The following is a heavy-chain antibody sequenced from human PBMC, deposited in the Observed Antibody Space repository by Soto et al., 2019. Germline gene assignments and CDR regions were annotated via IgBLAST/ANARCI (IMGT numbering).Heavy chain of an antibody. V-gene: IGHV3-33*01. CDR1: GFTCRNHV. J-gene: IGHJ5*02. D-gene: IGHD2-2*01. CDR2: IWYDGSEK. Sequence: VGSLRLSSAASGFTCRNHVRHWVLLVPGKGLEWVAVIWYDGSEKYYADSVKGRFTISRDNSKNKLYLQMDSLRGEDTAVYYCARDLGWPAARFDPWGQGTLVTVSS. CDR3: ARDLGWPAARFDP.